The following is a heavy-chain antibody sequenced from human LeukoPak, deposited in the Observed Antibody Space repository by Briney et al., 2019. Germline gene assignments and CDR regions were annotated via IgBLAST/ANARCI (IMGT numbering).Heavy chain of an antibody. CDR3: AKIGVAGTGGFDY. CDR1: GSRFTSYW. V-gene: IGHV5-51*01. J-gene: IGHJ4*02. Sequence: GGSLKISCQGSGSRFTSYWIGGAPQLQGKGREWLGIIYHGDSDTRYSPSFQGQVTISADKSISTAYLQGSSLKASATAMYYCAKIGVAGTGGFDYWGQGTLVTVSS. D-gene: IGHD6-19*01. CDR2: IYHGDSDT.